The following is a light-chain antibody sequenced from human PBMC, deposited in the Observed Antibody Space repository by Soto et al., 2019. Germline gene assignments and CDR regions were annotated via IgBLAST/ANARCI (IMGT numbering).Light chain of an antibody. J-gene: IGLJ1*01. Sequence: QPVLTQPPSASGSPGQSVTISCSGTSSDVGGYNYVSWYQQPPGKAPKLMIYEVNKRPSEVPDRFSGSKSGNTASLTVSGRQDEDEADYYCSSYAGSTRGYVFGTGTKLTVL. CDR2: EVN. CDR1: SSDVGGYNY. CDR3: SSYAGSTRGYV. V-gene: IGLV2-8*01.